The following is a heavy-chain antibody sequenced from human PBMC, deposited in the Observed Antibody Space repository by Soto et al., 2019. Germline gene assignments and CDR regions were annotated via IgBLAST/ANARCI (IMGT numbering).Heavy chain of an antibody. J-gene: IGHJ4*02. CDR1: VCIFTSYY. CDR3: SRVYPTQTSPFDL. CDR2: INPFDGSR. V-gene: IGHV1-46*03. D-gene: IGHD2-8*01. Sequence: ASGKVSCKASVCIFTSYYIHWGLQAPGQGLEWMGWINPFDGSRMFAQSFQGRVTMTRDTSTSTVYMEVSSLRSEDTAVYYCSRVYPTQTSPFDLCGQGPLVTVS.